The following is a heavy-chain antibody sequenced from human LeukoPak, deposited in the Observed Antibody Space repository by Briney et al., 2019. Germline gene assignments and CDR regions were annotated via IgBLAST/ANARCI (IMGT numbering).Heavy chain of an antibody. CDR1: GFTVSNNY. CDR3: ARGITNIAVGDY. CDR2: IYSSGTP. J-gene: IGHJ4*02. Sequence: GGSLRLSCAASGFTVSNNYMSWVRQAPGKGLEWVSIIYSSGTPYYADSVKGRFTISRDNSKNTLSLQMSSLRAEDTAVYYCARGITNIAVGDYWGQGALVTVSS. V-gene: IGHV3-53*01. D-gene: IGHD2-15*01.